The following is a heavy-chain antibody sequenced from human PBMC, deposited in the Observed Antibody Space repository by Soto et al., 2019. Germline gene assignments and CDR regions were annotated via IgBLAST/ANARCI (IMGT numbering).Heavy chain of an antibody. D-gene: IGHD2-2*01. V-gene: IGHV3-23*01. J-gene: IGHJ4*02. CDR3: AKVSSSCYAGFFDL. CDR1: GFTFSRHA. CDR2: LSDSGGSI. Sequence: EVQLLESGGGLVQPGGSLRLSCTASGFTFSRHAMTWVRQAPGKVLEGVSGLSDSGGSIYYADSVKGRFTISRDNSMNTLYLQMNTLRAEDTAIYYCAKVSSSCYAGFFDLWGQGTLVTVSS.